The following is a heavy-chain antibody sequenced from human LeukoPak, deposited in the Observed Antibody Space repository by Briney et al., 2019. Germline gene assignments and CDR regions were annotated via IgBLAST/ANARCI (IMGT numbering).Heavy chain of an antibody. J-gene: IGHJ4*02. CDR3: ARDQGHGGNSWDY. CDR1: GYTFTVYY. V-gene: IGHV1-2*02. D-gene: IGHD4-23*01. CDR2: INPNSGGT. Sequence: ASLKVSCKVSGYTFTVYYMHWVRQAPGQGLEWLGWINPNSGGTNYAQTFQGRVTMTRDTSISTASRELSRLRSDDTAVYYCARDQGHGGNSWDYWGQGTLVTVSS.